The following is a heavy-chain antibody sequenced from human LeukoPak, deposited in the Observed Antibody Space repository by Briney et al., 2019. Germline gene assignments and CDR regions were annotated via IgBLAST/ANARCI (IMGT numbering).Heavy chain of an antibody. D-gene: IGHD5-12*01. V-gene: IGHV1-2*02. CDR2: INPNSGGT. J-gene: IGHJ4*02. Sequence: ASVKVSCNASGYTFTGYYMHWVRQAPGPGLDRMRWINPNSGGTNHPQTFQGRVTMTRDPSISTAYMELRRLRSDATAVYFCARAYSGYDFVDYWGQGTLVTVSS. CDR1: GYTFTGYY. CDR3: ARAYSGYDFVDY.